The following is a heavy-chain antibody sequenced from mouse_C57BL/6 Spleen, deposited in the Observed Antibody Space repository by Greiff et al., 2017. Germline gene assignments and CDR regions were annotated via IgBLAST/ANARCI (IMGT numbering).Heavy chain of an antibody. J-gene: IGHJ4*01. Sequence: QVQLKQPGAELVRPGSSVKLSCKASGYTFTSYWMHWVKQRPIQGLEWIGNIDPSDSETHYNQKFKDKATLTVDKSSSTAYMQLSSLTSEDSAVYYCARGGDGYYVGAMDYWGQGTSVTVSS. CDR1: GYTFTSYW. CDR3: ARGGDGYYVGAMDY. V-gene: IGHV1-52*01. CDR2: IDPSDSET. D-gene: IGHD2-3*01.